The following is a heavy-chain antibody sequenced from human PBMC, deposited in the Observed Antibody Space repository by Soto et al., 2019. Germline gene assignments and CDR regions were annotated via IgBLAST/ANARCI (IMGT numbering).Heavy chain of an antibody. Sequence: PXETLKISWKGSGYSFTSYLIVWVRQMPGKGLEWMGIIYPGGSDTRYSPSFQGQVTISADKSISTAYLQWSSLKASDTAMYYCARRSPIMSGMDVWGQGTTVTVSS. V-gene: IGHV5-51*01. CDR3: ARRSPIMSGMDV. CDR2: IYPGGSDT. J-gene: IGHJ6*02. D-gene: IGHD1-20*01. CDR1: GYSFTSYL.